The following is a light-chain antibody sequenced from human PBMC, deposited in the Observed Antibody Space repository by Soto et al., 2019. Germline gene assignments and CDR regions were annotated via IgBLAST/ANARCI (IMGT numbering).Light chain of an antibody. V-gene: IGLV1-47*01. CDR1: SYNLGKNL. J-gene: IGLJ3*02. CDR2: KTD. CDR3: AAWEDSLSAWV. Sequence: QPVLTQPTSASGTPGQRVTISCSGGSYNLGKNLVYWYQQRPGTDPKLLILKTDARPSGVPERFSGSNSGSSASLAFSGLRSEDEADYFCAAWEDSLSAWVFGGGTKLTV.